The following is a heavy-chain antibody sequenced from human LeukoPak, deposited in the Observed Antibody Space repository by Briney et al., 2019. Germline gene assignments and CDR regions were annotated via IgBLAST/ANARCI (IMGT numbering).Heavy chain of an antibody. CDR2: ISGSGGT. Sequence: GGSLRLSCAASGFTFSSYAMNWVGQAPGKGLEWVSAISGSGGTYYADSVKGRFTISRDNSKNTLYLQMNNLRAEDTAIYYCAKKGLASAGRPPYFDYWGQGALVTVPS. D-gene: IGHD6-13*01. CDR1: GFTFSSYA. CDR3: AKKGLASAGRPPYFDY. V-gene: IGHV3-23*01. J-gene: IGHJ4*02.